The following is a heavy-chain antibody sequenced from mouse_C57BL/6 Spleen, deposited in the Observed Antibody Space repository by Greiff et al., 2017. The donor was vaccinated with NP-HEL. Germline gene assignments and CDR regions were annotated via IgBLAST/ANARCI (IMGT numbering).Heavy chain of an antibody. CDR2: IYPGSGNT. J-gene: IGHJ3*01. Sequence: QVQLQQSGAELVRPGASVKLSCKASGYTFTDYYINWVKQRPGQGLEWIARIYPGSGNTYYNEKFKGKATLTAEKSSSTAYMQLSSLTSEDSAVYFCARSDSRSGFAYWGQGTLVTVSA. V-gene: IGHV1-76*01. CDR3: ARSDSRSGFAY. CDR1: GYTFTDYY.